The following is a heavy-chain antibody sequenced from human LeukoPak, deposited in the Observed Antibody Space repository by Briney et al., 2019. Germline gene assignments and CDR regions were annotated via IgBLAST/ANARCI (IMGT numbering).Heavy chain of an antibody. CDR1: GYSISSGYY. V-gene: IGHV4-38-2*01. J-gene: IGHJ4*02. CDR2: IYHSGST. Sequence: SETLSLTCAVSGYSISSGYYWGWIRQPPGKGLEWIGSIYHSGSTYYNPSLKSRVTISVDTSKNQFSLKLSSETDADTAVYYCARRGIAARRDFDYWGQGTPVTVSS. D-gene: IGHD6-6*01. CDR3: ARRGIAARRDFDY.